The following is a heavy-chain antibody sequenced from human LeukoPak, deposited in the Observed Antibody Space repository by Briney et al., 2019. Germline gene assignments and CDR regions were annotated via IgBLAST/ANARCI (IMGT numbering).Heavy chain of an antibody. CDR3: ARDRTYCSSTSCYTYYYYGMDV. J-gene: IGHJ6*04. D-gene: IGHD2-2*02. Sequence: SVKVSCKASGGTFSSYAISWVRQAPGQGLEWMGGIIPIFGTANYAQKFQGRVTITADEYTSTAYMELSSLRSEDTAVYYCARDRTYCSSTSCYTYYYYGMDVWGKGTTVTVSS. V-gene: IGHV1-69*13. CDR2: IIPIFGTA. CDR1: GGTFSSYA.